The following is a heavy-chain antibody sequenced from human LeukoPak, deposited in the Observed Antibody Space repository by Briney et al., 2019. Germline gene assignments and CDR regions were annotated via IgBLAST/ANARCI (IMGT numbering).Heavy chain of an antibody. V-gene: IGHV3-66*01. Sequence: PGGSLRLSCAASGFTVSSNYMSWVRQAPGKGLEWVSVIYSGGSTYYADSVKGRFTISRDNSKNTLYPQMNSLRAEDTAVYYCARDAYYYDSSGPNWFDPWGQGTLVTVPS. J-gene: IGHJ5*02. D-gene: IGHD3-22*01. CDR3: ARDAYYYDSSGPNWFDP. CDR2: IYSGGST. CDR1: GFTVSSNY.